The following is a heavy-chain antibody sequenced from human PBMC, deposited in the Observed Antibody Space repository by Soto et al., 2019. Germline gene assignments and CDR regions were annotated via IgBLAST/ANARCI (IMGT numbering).Heavy chain of an antibody. CDR3: TTAASNIVVVTHDRTGQVGYFQH. D-gene: IGHD2-21*02. CDR1: GFTFSNAW. CDR2: IKSKTDGGTT. J-gene: IGHJ1*01. Sequence: GGSLRLSCAASGFTFSNAWMNWVRQAPGKGLEWVGRIKSKTDGGTTDYAAPVKGRFTISRDDSKNTLYLQMNSLKTEDTAVYYCTTAASNIVVVTHDRTGQVGYFQHWGQGTLVTVSS. V-gene: IGHV3-15*07.